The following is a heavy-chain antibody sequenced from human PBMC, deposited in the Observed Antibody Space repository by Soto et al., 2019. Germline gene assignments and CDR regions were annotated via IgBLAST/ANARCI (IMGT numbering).Heavy chain of an antibody. CDR3: ATRGRYDSSGYRTRGAFDI. CDR2: IIPIFGTA. Sequence: ASVKVSCKASGGTFSSYAISWVRQAPGQGLEWMGGIIPIFGTANYAQKFQGRVTITADKSTSTAYMELSSLRSEDTAVYYCATRGRYDSSGYRTRGAFDIWGQGTMVTVSS. CDR1: GGTFSSYA. D-gene: IGHD3-22*01. V-gene: IGHV1-69*06. J-gene: IGHJ3*02.